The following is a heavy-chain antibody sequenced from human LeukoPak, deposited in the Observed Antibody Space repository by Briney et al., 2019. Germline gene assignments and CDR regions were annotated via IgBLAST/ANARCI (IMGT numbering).Heavy chain of an antibody. CDR2: IYPGDSDT. J-gene: IGHJ1*01. V-gene: IGHV5-51*01. CDR3: SKHPAAGFFEYFHH. Sequence: GESLKISCKGSGYSFSNYWIGWVRQMPGRGLEWMGIIYPGDSDTKYSPSFQGQVTISADKSTTTAYLQWSSLKVSDTAMYFCSKHPAAGFFEYFHHWGQGTLVTVSS. D-gene: IGHD6-13*01. CDR1: GYSFSNYW.